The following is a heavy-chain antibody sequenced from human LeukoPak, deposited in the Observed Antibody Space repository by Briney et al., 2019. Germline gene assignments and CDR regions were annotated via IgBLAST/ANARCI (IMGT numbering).Heavy chain of an antibody. D-gene: IGHD5-24*01. CDR3: ARGSRRWLHGLSHAKYYFDY. J-gene: IGHJ4*02. CDR1: GFTFSSYG. Sequence: QPGGSLRLSCAASGFTFSSYGMHWVRQAPGKGLEWVAVIWYDGSNKYYADSVKGRFTISRDNSKNTLYLQMNSLRAEDTAVYYCARGSRRWLHGLSHAKYYFDYWGQGTLVTVSS. V-gene: IGHV3-33*01. CDR2: IWYDGSNK.